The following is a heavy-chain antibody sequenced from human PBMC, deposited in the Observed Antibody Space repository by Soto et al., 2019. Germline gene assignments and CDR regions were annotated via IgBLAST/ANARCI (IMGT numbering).Heavy chain of an antibody. CDR1: GYTFTGYY. CDR3: ARSYGWLRFYYYGMDV. CDR2: INPNSGGT. V-gene: IGHV1-2*02. D-gene: IGHD3-16*01. Sequence: ASVKVSCKASGYTFTGYYMHWVRQAPGQGLEWMGWINPNSGGTNYAQKFQGRVTMTRDTSISTAYMELSRLRSDDTAVYYCARSYGWLRFYYYGMDVWGQGTTVTVSS. J-gene: IGHJ6*02.